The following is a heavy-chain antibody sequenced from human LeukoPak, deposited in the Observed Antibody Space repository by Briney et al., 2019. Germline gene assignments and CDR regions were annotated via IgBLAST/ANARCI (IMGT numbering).Heavy chain of an antibody. CDR2: ISDSGGFT. CDR3: AKGRRDGYNLDAFDI. J-gene: IGHJ3*02. V-gene: IGHV3-23*01. D-gene: IGHD5-24*01. Sequence: GGSLRLSCAASGFTFSSYVMNWVRQAPGKGLEWVSVISDSGGFTYYADSVKGRFTISRDNSKNTLYLQMNRLRAEDTAIYYCAKGRRDGYNLDAFDIWGQGTLVTVSS. CDR1: GFTFSSYV.